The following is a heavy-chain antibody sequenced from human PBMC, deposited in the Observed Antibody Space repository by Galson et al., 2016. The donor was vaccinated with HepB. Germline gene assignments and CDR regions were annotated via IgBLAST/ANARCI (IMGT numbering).Heavy chain of an antibody. J-gene: IGHJ3*01. V-gene: IGHV3-23*01. Sequence: SLRLSCAASGFTFSSYAMSWVRQGPGKGLQRVSVVTGSGGSTFYADSVKGRFTVSRDNSKNTLYLQMNSLRVEDTAVYYCAKSVSWRPHNAFDVWGQRTSVAVSS. CDR2: VTGSGGST. CDR3: AKSVSWRPHNAFDV. CDR1: GFTFSSYA. D-gene: IGHD5/OR15-5a*01.